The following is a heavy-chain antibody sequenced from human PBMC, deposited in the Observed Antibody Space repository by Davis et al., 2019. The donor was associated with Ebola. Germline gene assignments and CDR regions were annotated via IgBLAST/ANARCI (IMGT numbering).Heavy chain of an antibody. J-gene: IGHJ4*02. CDR2: INPNSGGT. Sequence: ASVKVSCKASGYTFTGYYMHWVRQAPGQGLEWMGRINPNSGGTNYAQKFQGRVTMTRDTSISTAYMELSRLRSDDTAVYYCATGQFASGWYALDHWGQGTLLTVSS. CDR1: GYTFTGYY. CDR3: ATGQFASGWYALDH. V-gene: IGHV1-2*06. D-gene: IGHD6-19*01.